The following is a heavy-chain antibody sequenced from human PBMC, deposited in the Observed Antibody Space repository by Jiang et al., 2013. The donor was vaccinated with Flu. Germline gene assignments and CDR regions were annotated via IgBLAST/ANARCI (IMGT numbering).Heavy chain of an antibody. J-gene: IGHJ5*02. CDR3: ARASQDLNWFDP. Sequence: CAASGFTFSSYGMHWVRQAPGKGLEWVAVIWYDGSNKYYADSVKGRFTISRDNSKNTLYLQMNSLRAEDTAVYYCARASQDLNWFDPWGQGTLVTVSS. V-gene: IGHV3-33*01. CDR2: IWYDGSNK. CDR1: GFTFSSYG.